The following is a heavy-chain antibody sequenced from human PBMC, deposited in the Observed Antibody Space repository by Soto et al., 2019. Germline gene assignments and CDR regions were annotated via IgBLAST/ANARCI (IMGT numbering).Heavy chain of an antibody. CDR2: INAGNGDT. D-gene: IGHD5-12*01. CDR3: ARAISGYVT. J-gene: IGHJ4*02. V-gene: IGHV1-3*01. CDR1: GITYSTYA. Sequence: VQLVQSGAEVKKPGASVMVSCKASGITYSTYAIHWVRQAPGQSLEWMGWINAGNGDTRYSEKLQDRVTLTRDTSASTAYMDLSSLRSEDTAIYYCARAISGYVTWGQGTLVTVSS.